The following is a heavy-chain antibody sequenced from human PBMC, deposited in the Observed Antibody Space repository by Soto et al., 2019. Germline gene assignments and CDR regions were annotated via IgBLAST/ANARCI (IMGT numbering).Heavy chain of an antibody. CDR1: GFTFSNYW. J-gene: IGHJ3*02. CDR3: AKDSRSSSSLEPSALAI. CDR2: INADGSST. Sequence: GGSLRLSCAASGFTFSNYWMHWVRQAPGKGLVWVSRINADGSSTSYVDSVKGRFTISRDNAENTVYLQMNSLRAEDTAIYYCAKDSRSSSSLEPSALAIWGRGTMVTVSS. V-gene: IGHV3-74*01. D-gene: IGHD6-6*01.